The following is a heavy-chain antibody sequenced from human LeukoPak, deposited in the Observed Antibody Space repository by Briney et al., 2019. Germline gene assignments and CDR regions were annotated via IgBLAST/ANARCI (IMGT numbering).Heavy chain of an antibody. Sequence: ASVKVSCKASGGTFSSYAISWVRQAPGQGLEWMGRIIPIFGTANYAQKFQGRVTITTAASTSTAYMELSSLRSEDTAANFRATPDPRGAFDIWGQGTMVTVSS. CDR2: IIPIFGTA. CDR3: ATPDPRGAFDI. CDR1: GGTFSSYA. D-gene: IGHD1-14*01. V-gene: IGHV1-69*05. J-gene: IGHJ3*02.